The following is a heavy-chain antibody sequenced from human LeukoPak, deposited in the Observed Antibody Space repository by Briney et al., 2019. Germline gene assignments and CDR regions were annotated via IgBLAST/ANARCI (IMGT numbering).Heavy chain of an antibody. CDR2: ISYDGSNK. V-gene: IGHV3-30*04. Sequence: GGSLRLSCAASGFTFSSYAMHWVRQAPGKGLEWVAVISYDGSNKYYADSVKGRFTISRDNSKNTLYLQMNSLRAEDTAVYYCARDLVRKNFRGLDYWGQGTLVTVSS. CDR1: GFTFSSYA. CDR3: ARDLVRKNFRGLDY. D-gene: IGHD1-14*01. J-gene: IGHJ4*02.